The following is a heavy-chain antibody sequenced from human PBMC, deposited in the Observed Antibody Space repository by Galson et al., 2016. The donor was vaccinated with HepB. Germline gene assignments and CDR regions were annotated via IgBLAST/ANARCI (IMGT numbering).Heavy chain of an antibody. V-gene: IGHV3-53*01. CDR3: AGDPGVRNGADV. D-gene: IGHD2-8*01. CDR2: IYFTGDT. Sequence: SLRLSCAASGFSVSSNYMNWVRRAPGKGLEWVSVIYFTGDTYYEDSVKGRFTISRDNSRNTLFLQMNSLRAEDTGVYYCAGDPGVRNGADVWGQGTTVIVSS. J-gene: IGHJ6*02. CDR1: GFSVSSNY.